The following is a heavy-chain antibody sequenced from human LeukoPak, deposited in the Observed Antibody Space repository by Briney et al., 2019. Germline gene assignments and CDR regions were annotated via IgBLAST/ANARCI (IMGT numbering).Heavy chain of an antibody. Sequence: GGSPRLSCAASGFTFSSYSMNWVRQAPGKGLEWVSSISSSSSYIYYADSVKGRFTISRDNAKNSLYLQMNSLRAEDTAVYYCASGEYCSSTSCYKAFDIWGQGTMVTVSS. D-gene: IGHD2-2*02. CDR3: ASGEYCSSTSCYKAFDI. CDR1: GFTFSSYS. CDR2: ISSSSSYI. V-gene: IGHV3-21*01. J-gene: IGHJ3*02.